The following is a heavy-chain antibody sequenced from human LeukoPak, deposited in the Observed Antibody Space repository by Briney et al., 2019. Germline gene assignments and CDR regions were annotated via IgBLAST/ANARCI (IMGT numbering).Heavy chain of an antibody. CDR3: ARGDYGGDYFDY. CDR2: ISSGSTYT. CDR1: GFTFSDHY. J-gene: IGHJ4*02. D-gene: IGHD4-23*01. Sequence: GGSLRLFCEASGFTFSDHYMSWIRQAPGKGLEWVSYISSGSTYTNYADSVEGRFTISRDNAKNSLYLQMNSLRAEDTAVYYCARGDYGGDYFDYWGQGTLVTVSS. V-gene: IGHV3-11*05.